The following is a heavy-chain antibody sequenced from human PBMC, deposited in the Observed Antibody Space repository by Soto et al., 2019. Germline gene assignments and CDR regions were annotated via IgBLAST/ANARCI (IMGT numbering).Heavy chain of an antibody. Sequence: GGSLRLSCAASGFTFSDYYMSWNRQAPGKGLEWVSYISSSGSTIYYADSVKGRFTISGDNAKNSLYLQMNSLRAEDTAVYYCARDPGNYYDSSGYPGYWGQGTLVTVSS. CDR3: ARDPGNYYDSSGYPGY. CDR2: ISSSGSTI. V-gene: IGHV3-11*01. J-gene: IGHJ4*02. CDR1: GFTFSDYY. D-gene: IGHD3-22*01.